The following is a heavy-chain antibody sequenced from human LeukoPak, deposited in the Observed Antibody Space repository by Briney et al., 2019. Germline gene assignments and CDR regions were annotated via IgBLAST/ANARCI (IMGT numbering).Heavy chain of an antibody. CDR1: GFTFSSYA. CDR3: ARGGPRRYSYGSLDY. J-gene: IGHJ4*02. D-gene: IGHD5-18*01. Sequence: GRSLRLSCAASGFTFSSYAMHWVRQAPGKGLEWVAVISYDGSNKYYADSVKGRFTISRDNSKNTLYLQMNSLRAEDTAVYYCARGGPRRYSYGSLDYWGQGTLVTVSS. V-gene: IGHV3-30-3*01. CDR2: ISYDGSNK.